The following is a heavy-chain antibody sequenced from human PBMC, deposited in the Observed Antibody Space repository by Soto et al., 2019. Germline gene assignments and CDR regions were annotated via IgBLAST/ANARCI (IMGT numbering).Heavy chain of an antibody. CDR1: GGSISSGGYY. CDR3: ARGSVEQQLVRIGWFDP. V-gene: IGHV4-31*03. CDR2: IYYSGST. Sequence: SETLSLTCTVSGGSISSGGYYWSWIRQHPGKGLEWIGYIYYSGSTYYNPSLKSRVTISVDTSKNQFSLKLSSVTAADTAVYYCARGSVEQQLVRIGWFDPWGQGTLVTVS. D-gene: IGHD6-13*01. J-gene: IGHJ5*02.